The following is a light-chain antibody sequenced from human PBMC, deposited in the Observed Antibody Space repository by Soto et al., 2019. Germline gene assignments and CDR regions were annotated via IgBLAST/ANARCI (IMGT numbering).Light chain of an antibody. CDR1: QSISGL. Sequence: DIQMTQSPSTLSASVGDRFTITCRASQSISGLLAWYQQKPGKAPKLLIYKASSLESGVPSRFSGSGSGTEFTLTISSLQPDDFATYYCQQYNSYSPWTFGQGTKVDIK. V-gene: IGKV1-5*03. CDR2: KAS. CDR3: QQYNSYSPWT. J-gene: IGKJ1*01.